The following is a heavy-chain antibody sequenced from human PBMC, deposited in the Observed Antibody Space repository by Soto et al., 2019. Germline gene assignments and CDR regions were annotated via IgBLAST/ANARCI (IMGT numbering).Heavy chain of an antibody. Sequence: PSETLSLTCTVSGGSISSGGYYWSWIRQHPGKGLEWIGYIYYSGSTYYNPSLKSRVTISVDTSKNQFSLKLSSVTAADTAVYYCARVGRGYCSSTSCYGLYYFDYWGLGALVTVSS. CDR3: ARVGRGYCSSTSCYGLYYFDY. D-gene: IGHD2-2*01. J-gene: IGHJ4*02. CDR2: IYYSGST. V-gene: IGHV4-31*03. CDR1: GGSISSGGYY.